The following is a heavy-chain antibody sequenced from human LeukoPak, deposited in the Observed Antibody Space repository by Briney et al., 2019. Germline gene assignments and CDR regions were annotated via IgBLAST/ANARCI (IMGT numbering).Heavy chain of an antibody. J-gene: IGHJ4*02. V-gene: IGHV4-59*01. Sequence: PSETLSLTCTVSGGSISSYYWSWIRQPPGKGLEWIGHIYYSGSTNYNPSLKSRVTISVDTSKNQFSLKLSSVTAADTAVYYCARVGTGTTPYFDYWGQGTLVTVSS. CDR1: GGSISSYY. CDR3: ARVGTGTTPYFDY. CDR2: IYYSGST. D-gene: IGHD1-7*01.